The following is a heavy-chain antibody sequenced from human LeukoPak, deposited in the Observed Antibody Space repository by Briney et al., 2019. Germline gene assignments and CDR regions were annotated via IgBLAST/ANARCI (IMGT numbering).Heavy chain of an antibody. V-gene: IGHV1-2*02. CDR3: ARGKGGDIGSLLGWFDP. J-gene: IGHJ5*02. CDR1: GYTFTAYY. CDR2: INPNSGDT. Sequence: GASVKVSCRASGYTFTAYYMHWVRQAPGQGLEWMGWINPNSGDTNYAQKFQGRVTMTRDTSITTAYMELSRLRSDDTAVYSCARGKGGDIGSLLGWFDPWGQGTLVTVSS. D-gene: IGHD3-16*02.